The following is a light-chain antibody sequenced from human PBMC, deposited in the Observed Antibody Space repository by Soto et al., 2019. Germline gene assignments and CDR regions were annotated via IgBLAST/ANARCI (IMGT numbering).Light chain of an antibody. CDR2: LGD. CDR1: TSKIGTFY. V-gene: IGLV1-47*02. J-gene: IGLJ1*01. CDR3: AEWDDKLNAYV. Sequence: QPVLTQPPSASSTPGQTVTISCSGSTSKIGTFYVYWYQHLPGTAPKLLIYLGDQRASGVSDRFSGSKSGTSASLAINGLRYDDEADSSCAEWDDKLNAYVFASGT.